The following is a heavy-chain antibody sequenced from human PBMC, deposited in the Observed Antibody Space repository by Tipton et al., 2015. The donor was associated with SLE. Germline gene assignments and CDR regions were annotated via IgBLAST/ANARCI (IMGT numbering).Heavy chain of an antibody. CDR1: GDSVTNANFY. J-gene: IGHJ6*03. D-gene: IGHD5-12*01. CDR3: ARGGHKANFYYMDV. Sequence: LVKPTQTLSLSCIVSGDSVTNANFYWGWIRQTPGGGLEWIGTLYYSGRTDYNPSLRTRVSVSGDTSKNQFSLKLSSVTAADTAVYYCARGGHKANFYYMDVWGKGTTVTVSS. V-gene: IGHV4-39*07. CDR2: LYYSGRT.